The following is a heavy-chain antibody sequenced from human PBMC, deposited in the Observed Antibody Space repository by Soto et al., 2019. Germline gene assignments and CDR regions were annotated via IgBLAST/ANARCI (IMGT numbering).Heavy chain of an antibody. CDR3: ARDGDPGYSFWSGPLGGGRFDS. CDR1: GGTFGNTA. J-gene: IGHJ5*01. CDR2: IVPLFGTA. Sequence: QVPLVQSGAEVKEPGSSVNVSCKTSGGTFGNTAVTWVRQVPGQGLEWIGGIVPLFGTANYAQKFRGRVMITADESTSTAYMDLSSLRSDDTAIYYCARDGDPGYSFWSGPLGGGRFDSWGQGTLVTVSS. D-gene: IGHD3-3*01. V-gene: IGHV1-69*12.